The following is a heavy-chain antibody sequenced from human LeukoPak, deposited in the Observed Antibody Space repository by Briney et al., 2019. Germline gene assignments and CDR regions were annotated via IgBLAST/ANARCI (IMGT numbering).Heavy chain of an antibody. CDR3: ARDTLTGRTYYGMDV. Sequence: SETLSLTCTVSGGSISSYYWSWNRQPPGKGLEWIGYIYYSGSTNYNPSLKSRVTISVDTSKNQFSLKLSSVTAADTAVYYCARDTLTGRTYYGMDVWGQGTTVTVSS. J-gene: IGHJ6*02. V-gene: IGHV4-59*01. D-gene: IGHD1-20*01. CDR2: IYYSGST. CDR1: GGSISSYY.